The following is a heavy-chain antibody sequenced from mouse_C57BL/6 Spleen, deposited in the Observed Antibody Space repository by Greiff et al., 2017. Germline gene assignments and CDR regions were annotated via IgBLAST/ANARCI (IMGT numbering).Heavy chain of an antibody. D-gene: IGHD2-5*01. CDR1: GYTFTVSY. V-gene: IGHV1-77*01. CDR2: IGPGCGSP. CDR3: AKSGYSNYGAMDY. J-gene: IGHJ4*01. Sequence: QVQLQQSGAELVKPGASVKISCKASGYTFTVSYINWVKQRPGQGLEWIGKIGPGCGSPYYNEKFKGKATLTADKSSSTAYMQLSSLTSEDSAVYVCAKSGYSNYGAMDYWGQGTSVTVSS.